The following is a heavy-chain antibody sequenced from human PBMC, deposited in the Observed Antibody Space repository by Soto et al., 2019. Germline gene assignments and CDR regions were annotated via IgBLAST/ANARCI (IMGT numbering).Heavy chain of an antibody. V-gene: IGHV3-11*01. Sequence: GGFLRLSCAASGFTFSDYYMSWIRQTPGKGLEWVSYISDSGIIYYADSVKGRFTISRDNAKSSLYLQMSSLRAEDTAVYFCARTVRALLYFDYWGQGTLVTVSS. CDR1: GFTFSDYY. CDR2: ISDSGII. D-gene: IGHD3-10*01. CDR3: ARTVRALLYFDY. J-gene: IGHJ4*02.